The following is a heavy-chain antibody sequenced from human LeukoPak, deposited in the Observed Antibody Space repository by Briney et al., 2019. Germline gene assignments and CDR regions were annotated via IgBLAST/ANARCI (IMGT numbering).Heavy chain of an antibody. V-gene: IGHV3-53*01. Sequence: GGSLRLACALSGFSVGSIHMTWVRPAVGEWLGWVSFIYSGGDTYYADPVKGRLTISRDNSKNTQYLQMNSQRAEHTAVYYCARVYNYVFDYWRQGTMATVRS. CDR1: GFSVGSIH. J-gene: IGHJ4*02. D-gene: IGHD5-18*01. CDR2: IYSGGDT. CDR3: ARVYNYVFDY.